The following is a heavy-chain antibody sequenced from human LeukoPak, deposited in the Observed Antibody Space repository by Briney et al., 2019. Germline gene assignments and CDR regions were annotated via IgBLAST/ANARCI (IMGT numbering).Heavy chain of an antibody. CDR1: GYTFTRYY. Sequence: GASVKVSCKASGYTFTRYYMHWVRQAPGQGLEWMGWISPNSGGTNYAQKFQGRVTITRDTSSSTAYMELSRLRSDDTAVYYCARNYDFWSGYYSPRSYFDYWGQGTLVTVSS. CDR3: ARNYDFWSGYYSPRSYFDY. J-gene: IGHJ4*02. D-gene: IGHD3-3*01. CDR2: ISPNSGGT. V-gene: IGHV1-2*02.